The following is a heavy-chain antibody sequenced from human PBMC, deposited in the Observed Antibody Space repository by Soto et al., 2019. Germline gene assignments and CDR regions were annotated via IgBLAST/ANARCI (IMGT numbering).Heavy chain of an antibody. V-gene: IGHV1-18*01. CDR1: GYTFTSYG. J-gene: IGHJ6*02. CDR2: ISAYNGNT. CDR3: ARWGYCSSTSCYVSYPYGMDV. D-gene: IGHD2-2*01. Sequence: QVQLVQSGAEVKKPGASVKVSCKASGYTFTSYGISWVRQAPGQGLEWMGWISAYNGNTNYAQKLQGRVTMTTDTSTSTAYMEPRSLRSDDTAVYYCARWGYCSSTSCYVSYPYGMDVWGQGTTVTVSS.